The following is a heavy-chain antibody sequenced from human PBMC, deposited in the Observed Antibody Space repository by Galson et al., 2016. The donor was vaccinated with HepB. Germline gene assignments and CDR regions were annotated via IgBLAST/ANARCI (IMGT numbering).Heavy chain of an antibody. Sequence: LRLSCAASGFSLGDYYMTWIRQPPGKGLEWLGRTYYGRSTIYNASLKSRVSISVDTSKNQFSLRLSPVTAADTAVYYCVTYLVGHGGTGYWGKGTLVTVSS. CDR2: TYYGRST. V-gene: IGHV4-59*01. D-gene: IGHD3-16*01. CDR3: VTYLVGHGGTGY. CDR1: GFSLGDYY. J-gene: IGHJ4*02.